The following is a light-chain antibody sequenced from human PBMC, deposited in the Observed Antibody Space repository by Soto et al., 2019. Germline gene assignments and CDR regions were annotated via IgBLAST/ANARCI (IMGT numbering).Light chain of an antibody. Sequence: IQMTQSPSTLSASVGDRVTMTCRASHSISDWLAWYQQKPGKAPNLLIYKASTLQTGVPSRFSGSGSGTEFTLTISSLQPDDIATYYCQQYDSYSTWTFGQGTKVEIK. CDR3: QQYDSYSTWT. CDR1: HSISDW. V-gene: IGKV1-5*03. CDR2: KAS. J-gene: IGKJ1*01.